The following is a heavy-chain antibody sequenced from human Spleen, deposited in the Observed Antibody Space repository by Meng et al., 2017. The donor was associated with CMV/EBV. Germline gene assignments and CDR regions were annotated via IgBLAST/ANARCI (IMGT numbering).Heavy chain of an antibody. CDR2: ISESGDST. J-gene: IGHJ6*02. CDR3: AADGYSSGWSLLGYYGMDV. CDR1: GFTFSSYA. V-gene: IGHV3-23*01. Sequence: GESLKISCAASGFTFSSYAMHWVRQAPGKGLEWVSAISESGDSTKEVQSVEGRFTISRDNSKNTLYLQMNSLRAEDTAVYYCAADGYSSGWSLLGYYGMDVWGQGTTVTVSS. D-gene: IGHD6-19*01.